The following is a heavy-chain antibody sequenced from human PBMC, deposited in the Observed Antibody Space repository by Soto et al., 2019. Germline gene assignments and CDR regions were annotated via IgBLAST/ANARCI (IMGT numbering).Heavy chain of an antibody. CDR1: GFTFSSYA. V-gene: IGHV3-23*01. CDR2: IGARGGST. CDR3: AKNQPSWATRAAFDY. J-gene: IGHJ4*02. Sequence: GGSLRLSCAGSGFTFSSYAMSWVRQSPGKGLEWVSAIGARGGSTHYADSVKGRFTISRDTSKNTLHLQMNSLRTEDTAVYYCAKNQPSWATRAAFDYWGQGTLVTVS. D-gene: IGHD2-2*01.